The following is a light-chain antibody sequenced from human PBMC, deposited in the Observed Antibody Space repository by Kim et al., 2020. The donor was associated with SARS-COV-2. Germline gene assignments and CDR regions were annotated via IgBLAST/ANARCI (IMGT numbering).Light chain of an antibody. V-gene: IGKV3-15*01. Sequence: EKVLTQSPATLSVSPGERATLSCRASQNIRTNLAWYQQKPGQAPSLLIYGASTRATGLPARFSGSGSGTEFTLTISSLQSEDFAVYYCQQYNNWPRTFGQGTKVDIK. CDR1: QNIRTN. CDR2: GAS. J-gene: IGKJ1*01. CDR3: QQYNNWPRT.